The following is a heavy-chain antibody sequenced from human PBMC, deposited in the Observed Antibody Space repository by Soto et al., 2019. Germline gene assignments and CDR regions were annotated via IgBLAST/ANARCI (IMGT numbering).Heavy chain of an antibody. V-gene: IGHV1-69*06. D-gene: IGHD3-22*01. CDR1: GGTFSSYA. CDR3: ARDHNYYYDSSGYYYFDY. J-gene: IGHJ4*02. Sequence: SVKVSCKASGGTFSSYAISWVRQAPGQGLEWMGGIIPIFGTANYAQKFQGRVTITADKSTSTAYMELSSLRSEDTAVYYRARDHNYYYDSSGYYYFDYWGQGTLVTVSS. CDR2: IIPIFGTA.